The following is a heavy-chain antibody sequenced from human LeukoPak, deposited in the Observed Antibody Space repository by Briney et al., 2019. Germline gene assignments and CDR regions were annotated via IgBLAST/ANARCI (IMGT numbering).Heavy chain of an antibody. CDR1: GFTFSSYS. D-gene: IGHD3-9*01. CDR2: ISSSSSYI. Sequence: GGSLRLSGAASGFTFSSYSMNWVRQAPGKGLEWVSSISSSSSYIYYADSVKGRFTISRDNAKNSLYLQMNSLRAEDTAVYYCARDPPRDYDILTGSHWGQGTLVTVSS. V-gene: IGHV3-21*01. CDR3: ARDPPRDYDILTGSH. J-gene: IGHJ4*02.